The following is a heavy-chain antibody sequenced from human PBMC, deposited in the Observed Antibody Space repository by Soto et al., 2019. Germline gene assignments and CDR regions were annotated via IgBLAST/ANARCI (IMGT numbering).Heavy chain of an antibody. D-gene: IGHD3-3*01. J-gene: IGHJ6*02. CDR1: GFTFSSYS. CDR3: ARDAPPLDYDFWSGYFSYYYGMDV. Sequence: GGSLSLSCAASGFTFSSYSMNWVRQAPGKGLEWVSSISSISSYIYYSDSVKGRFTISRDNAKNSLYLQMNSLRAEDTAVYYCARDAPPLDYDFWSGYFSYYYGMDVWGQGTTVTVSS. V-gene: IGHV3-21*01. CDR2: ISSISSYI.